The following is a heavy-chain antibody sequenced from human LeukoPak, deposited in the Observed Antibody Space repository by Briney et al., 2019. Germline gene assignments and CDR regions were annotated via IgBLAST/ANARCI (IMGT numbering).Heavy chain of an antibody. CDR3: ARVNAYYYYGMDV. CDR1: GGSISSYY. J-gene: IGHJ6*02. Sequence: SETLSLTCTVSGGSISSYYWSWIRQPPGKGLEWIGYIYYSGSTNYNPSLKSRVTISVDTSKNQFSLKLSSVTAADTAVYYCARVNAYYYYGMDVWGQGTTDTVSS. V-gene: IGHV4-59*01. CDR2: IYYSGST.